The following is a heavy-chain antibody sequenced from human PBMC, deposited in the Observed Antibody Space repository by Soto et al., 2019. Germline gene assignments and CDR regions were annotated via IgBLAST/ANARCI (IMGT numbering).Heavy chain of an antibody. CDR1: GGSISSSSYH. CDR2: IYYSGST. J-gene: IGHJ6*02. CDR3: ASRNVVVVAATYYYYYGMDV. Sequence: PSETLALSCTLSGGSISSSSYHWGWIRQPPVKGLECIGSIYYSGSTYYSPSLKSRVTIPVDTCKNQFSLKLSSVTAADTAVYYCASRNVVVVAATYYYYYGMDVWGQGTTVTVSS. D-gene: IGHD2-15*01. V-gene: IGHV4-39*01.